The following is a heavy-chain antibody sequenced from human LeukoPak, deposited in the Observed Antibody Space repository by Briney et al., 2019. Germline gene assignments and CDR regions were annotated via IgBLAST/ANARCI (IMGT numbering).Heavy chain of an antibody. Sequence: GGSLRLSCAASGFTFSSYGMHWVRQAPGKGLEWVAVIWYDGSNKYYADSVKGRFTISRDNSKNTQYLQMNSLRAEDTAVYYCARDPPGYGEYWYFDLWGRGTLVTVSS. CDR1: GFTFSSYG. CDR2: IWYDGSNK. D-gene: IGHD3-10*01. CDR3: ARDPPGYGEYWYFDL. J-gene: IGHJ2*01. V-gene: IGHV3-33*01.